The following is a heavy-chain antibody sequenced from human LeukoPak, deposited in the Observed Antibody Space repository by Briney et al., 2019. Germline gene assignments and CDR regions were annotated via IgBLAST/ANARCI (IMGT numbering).Heavy chain of an antibody. Sequence: ALVKVSCKASGYTFTSYGISWVRHAPGQGLEWMGWISAYNGNTNYAQKLQGRVTMTTDTTTSTAYMELRSLRSDNTAVYYCARVSEWFGESTDYWGQGTLVTVSS. CDR3: ARVSEWFGESTDY. J-gene: IGHJ4*02. D-gene: IGHD3-10*01. V-gene: IGHV1-18*01. CDR1: GYTFTSYG. CDR2: ISAYNGNT.